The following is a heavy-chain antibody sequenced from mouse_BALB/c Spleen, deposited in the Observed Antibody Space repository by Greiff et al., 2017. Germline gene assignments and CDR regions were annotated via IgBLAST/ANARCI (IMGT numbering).Heavy chain of an antibody. CDR2: IDPETGGT. CDR1: GYTFTDYE. D-gene: IGHD2-4*01. V-gene: IGHV1-15*01. J-gene: IGHJ3*01. CDR3: AAYYDYDYAY. Sequence: QVQLKQSGAELVRPGASVTLSCKASGYTFTDYEMHWVKQTPVHGLEWIGAIDPETGGTAYNQKFKGKATLTADTSSSTAYMQLSSLTSEDSAIYYCAAYYDYDYAYWGQGTLVTVSA.